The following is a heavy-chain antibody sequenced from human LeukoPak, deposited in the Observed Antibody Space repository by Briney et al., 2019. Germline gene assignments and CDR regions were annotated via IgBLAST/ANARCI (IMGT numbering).Heavy chain of an antibody. D-gene: IGHD6-13*01. Sequence: SETLSLTCAVSGDSISNYYWSWIRQPPGKGLEWIGYIYYSGSTNCNPSLKSRVTISVDTSKNQFSLKLSSVTAADTAVYYCAREVVAAAGTVDYWGQGALVIVSS. CDR1: GDSISNYY. V-gene: IGHV4-59*01. J-gene: IGHJ4*02. CDR3: AREVVAAAGTVDY. CDR2: IYYSGST.